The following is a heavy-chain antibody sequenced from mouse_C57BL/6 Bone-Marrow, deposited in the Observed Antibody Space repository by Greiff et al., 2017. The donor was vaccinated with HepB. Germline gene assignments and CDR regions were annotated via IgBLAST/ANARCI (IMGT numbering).Heavy chain of an antibody. D-gene: IGHD1-1*01. J-gene: IGHJ4*01. CDR3: ARRVYYGSSSPPQNYAMDY. V-gene: IGHV5-2*01. CDR2: INSDGGST. CDR1: EYEFPSHD. Sequence: EVQGVESGGGLVQPGESLKLSCESNEYEFPSHDMSWVRKTPEKRLELVAAINSDGGSTYYPDTMERRFIISRDNTKKILYLQMSSLRSEDTALYYCARRVYYGSSSPPQNYAMDYWGQGTSVTVSS.